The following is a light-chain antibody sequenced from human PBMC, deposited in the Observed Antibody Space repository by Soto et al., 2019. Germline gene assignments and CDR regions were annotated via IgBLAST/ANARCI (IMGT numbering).Light chain of an antibody. V-gene: IGKV3-15*01. Sequence: EIVLTLSPATLSLSPGERVTLSCRARQSVGSNLAWYQQKPGQAPRLLIYGASTRATGIPARFSGSGSETEFTLTISILQAEDSAVYFCQQYNNWPTRTFGQGTKLDTK. CDR3: QQYNNWPTRT. CDR1: QSVGSN. CDR2: GAS. J-gene: IGKJ1*01.